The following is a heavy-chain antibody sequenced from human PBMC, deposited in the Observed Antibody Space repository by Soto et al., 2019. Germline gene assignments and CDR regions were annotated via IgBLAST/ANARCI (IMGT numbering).Heavy chain of an antibody. CDR3: ALRLRGVVALKFDY. Sequence: SVKVSCKASGGTFSSYAISWVRQAPGQGLEWMGGIIPIFGTANYAQKFQGRVTITADESTSTAYMELSSLRSEDTAVYYCALRLRGVVALKFDYWGQGTLVTVSS. CDR2: IIPIFGTA. V-gene: IGHV1-69*13. D-gene: IGHD2-15*01. J-gene: IGHJ4*02. CDR1: GGTFSSYA.